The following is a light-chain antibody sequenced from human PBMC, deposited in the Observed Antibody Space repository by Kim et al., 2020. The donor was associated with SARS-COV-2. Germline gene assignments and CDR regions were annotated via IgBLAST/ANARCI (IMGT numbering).Light chain of an antibody. J-gene: IGLJ2*01. CDR2: GKN. Sequence: LGQTVRITCQGYSLRSYYASWYQQKPGQAPVLVIYGKNNRPSGIPDRFSGSSSGNTASLTITGAQAEDEADYYCNSRDSSGNHRVVFGGGTKVTVL. V-gene: IGLV3-19*01. CDR3: NSRDSSGNHRVV. CDR1: SLRSYY.